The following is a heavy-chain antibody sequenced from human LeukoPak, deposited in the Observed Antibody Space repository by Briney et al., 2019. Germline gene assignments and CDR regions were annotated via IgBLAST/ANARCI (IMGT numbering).Heavy chain of an antibody. D-gene: IGHD4/OR15-4a*01. J-gene: IGHJ5*02. Sequence: SETLSLTCTVSGGSISSGSYYWSWIRQPAGKGLEWIGRIYTSGSTNYNPSLKSRVTISVDTSKNQFSLKLSSVTAADTAVYYCARQSYDYGANGRNWFDPWGHGAQVTVSS. CDR1: GGSISSGSYY. CDR2: IYTSGST. V-gene: IGHV4-61*02. CDR3: ARQSYDYGANGRNWFDP.